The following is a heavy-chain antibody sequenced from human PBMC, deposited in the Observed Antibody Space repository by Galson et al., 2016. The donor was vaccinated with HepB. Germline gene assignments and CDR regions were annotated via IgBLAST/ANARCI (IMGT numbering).Heavy chain of an antibody. J-gene: IGHJ6*04. CDR2: INTDGNKI. Sequence: SLRLSCAGRGFNIRSCWMHWVRQVPGRRPVWVARINTDGNKIAYADSVKGRFIISRDNTKNTLYLQANRLRVEDTAVYYCVRDLPGTYYYGMDVWGKGTTVIVSS. CDR1: GFNIRSCW. V-gene: IGHV3-74*03. CDR3: VRDLPGTYYYGMDV. D-gene: IGHD2-21*01.